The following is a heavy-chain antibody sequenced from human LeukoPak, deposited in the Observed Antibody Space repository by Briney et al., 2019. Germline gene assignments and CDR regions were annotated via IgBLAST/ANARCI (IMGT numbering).Heavy chain of an antibody. Sequence: GESLKISCKGSGSSFTSYWIGWVRQMPGKGLEWMGIIYPGDSDTRYSPSFQGQVTISADKSISTAYLQWSSLKASDTAMYYCARPYFDVYSSSRQYYFDYWGQGTLVTVSS. J-gene: IGHJ4*02. CDR3: ARPYFDVYSSSRQYYFDY. D-gene: IGHD6-6*01. V-gene: IGHV5-51*01. CDR1: GSSFTSYW. CDR2: IYPGDSDT.